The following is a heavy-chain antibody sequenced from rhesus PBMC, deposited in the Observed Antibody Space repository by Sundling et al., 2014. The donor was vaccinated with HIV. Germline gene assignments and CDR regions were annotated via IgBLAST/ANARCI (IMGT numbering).Heavy chain of an antibody. CDR1: GYSISRGYY. CDR3: ARTMAAAPFDY. CDR2: IYGNGKST. V-gene: IGHV4S2*01. Sequence: QVQLQESGPGLVKPSETLSVTCAVSGYSISRGYYWSWIRQAPGKGLEWIGRIYGNGKSTNYNLSLKSRISFSIDTSNNHFSLKLSSVTAADTAVYYCARTMAAAPFDYWGQGVLVTVSS. D-gene: IGHD6-25*01. J-gene: IGHJ4*01.